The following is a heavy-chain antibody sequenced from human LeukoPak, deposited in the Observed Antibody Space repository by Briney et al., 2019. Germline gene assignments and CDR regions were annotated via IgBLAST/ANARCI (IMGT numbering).Heavy chain of an antibody. V-gene: IGHV3-21*01. D-gene: IGHD3-22*01. Sequence: GGSLRLSCAASGFTFSSYSMNRVRQAPGKELEWVSSISSSSSYIYYADSVKGRFTISRDNAKNSLYLQMNSLRAEDTAVYYCAREIGPHYYDSTPDAFDIWGQGTMVTVSS. CDR3: AREIGPHYYDSTPDAFDI. CDR1: GFTFSSYS. J-gene: IGHJ3*02. CDR2: ISSSSSYI.